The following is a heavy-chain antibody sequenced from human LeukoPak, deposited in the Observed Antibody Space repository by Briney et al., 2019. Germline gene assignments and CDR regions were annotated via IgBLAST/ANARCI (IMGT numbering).Heavy chain of an antibody. J-gene: IGHJ4*02. CDR3: ARAPFMQSDYGGSFDY. D-gene: IGHD4-23*01. V-gene: IGHV4-38-2*02. CDR1: GYSISSGHY. CDR2: IFHSGST. Sequence: TSETLSLTCTVSGYSISSGHYWGWIRQPPGKGLEWIGSIFHSGSTYYNPSLKSRVTISVDTSKNQFSLKLSSVTAADTAAYYCARAPFMQSDYGGSFDYWGQGTLVTVSS.